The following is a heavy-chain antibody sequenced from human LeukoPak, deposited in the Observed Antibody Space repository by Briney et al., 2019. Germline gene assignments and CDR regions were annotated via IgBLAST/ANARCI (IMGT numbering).Heavy chain of an antibody. CDR1: GFTFSSYS. Sequence: TSGGSLRLSCAASGFTFSSYSMNWVRQAPGKGLEWVSSISSSSSYIYYADSVKGRFTISRDNAKNSPYLQMNSLRAEDTAVYYCASRSPQIYGTVDYWGQGTLVTVSS. CDR2: ISSSSSYI. D-gene: IGHD4-17*01. CDR3: ASRSPQIYGTVDY. V-gene: IGHV3-21*01. J-gene: IGHJ4*02.